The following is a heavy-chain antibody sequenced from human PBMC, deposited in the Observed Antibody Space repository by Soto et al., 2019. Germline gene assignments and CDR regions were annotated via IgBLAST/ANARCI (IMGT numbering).Heavy chain of an antibody. CDR2: IYYSGST. CDR1: GGSISSGGYY. V-gene: IGHV4-31*03. D-gene: IGHD6-6*01. CDR3: ARDSEYSSASAFDI. J-gene: IGHJ3*02. Sequence: SETLSLTCTVSGGSISSGGYYWSWIRPPPGKGLEWIGYIYYSGSTYYNPSLKSRVTISVDTSKNQFSLKLSSVTAADTAVYYCARDSEYSSASAFDIWGQGTMVTVSS.